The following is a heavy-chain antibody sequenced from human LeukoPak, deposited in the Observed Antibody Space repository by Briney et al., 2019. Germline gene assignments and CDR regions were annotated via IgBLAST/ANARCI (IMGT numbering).Heavy chain of an antibody. CDR3: AREGPTATNFDY. Sequence: SGGSLRLSCAASGFTFSSSWMSWVRQAPEKGLEWVANIKPDGSEEHSVDSVKGRFTISRDNAKNSLYLQMNSLRAEDTAVYYCAREGPTATNFDYWGQGTLVTVSS. D-gene: IGHD2-21*02. J-gene: IGHJ4*02. V-gene: IGHV3-7*01. CDR1: GFTFSSSW. CDR2: IKPDGSEE.